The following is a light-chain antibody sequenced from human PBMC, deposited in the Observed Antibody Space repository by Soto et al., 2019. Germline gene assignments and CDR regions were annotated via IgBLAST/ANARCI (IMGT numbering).Light chain of an antibody. CDR2: SDN. CDR3: ASWDDSLSVWV. J-gene: IGLJ3*02. V-gene: IGLV1-44*01. Sequence: QSVLTQSPSASGTPGQRVTISCSGSTPNIGSNVVDWFQQFPGTAPKLLIYSDNQRPSGVPDRFSGSRSGTSASLAISGLQSEDEADYYCASWDDSLSVWVFRGGTKLTVL. CDR1: TPNIGSNV.